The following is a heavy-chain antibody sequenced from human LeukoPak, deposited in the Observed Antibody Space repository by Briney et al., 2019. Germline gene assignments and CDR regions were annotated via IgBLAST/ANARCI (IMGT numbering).Heavy chain of an antibody. V-gene: IGHV4-4*07. CDR3: ARDFLLQSEGLFDY. D-gene: IGHD4-11*01. J-gene: IGHJ4*02. Sequence: SETLSLTCTVSGGSTSSYYWSWIRQPAGKGLEWIGRFYISGSTNYNPSLKSRVTMSVDTSKNQFSLRLHSVTAADTAVYYCARDFLLQSEGLFDYWGQGTLVTVSS. CDR2: FYISGST. CDR1: GGSTSSYY.